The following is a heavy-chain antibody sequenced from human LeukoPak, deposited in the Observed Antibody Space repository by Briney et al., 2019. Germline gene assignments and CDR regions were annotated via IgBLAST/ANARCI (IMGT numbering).Heavy chain of an antibody. V-gene: IGHV3-23*01. CDR2: ITDSGGST. CDR1: GFTFSTYA. CDR3: AKGVTGHSRGGAPPRDDC. D-gene: IGHD3-22*01. Sequence: GGSLRLSCAASGFTFSTYAMNWVRQAPGKGLEWVSTITDSGGSTYYADSVKGRFTISRDNSKNTLYLQMNSLRAEDTAVYYCAKGVTGHSRGGAPPRDDCGAKGPRVPVS. J-gene: IGHJ4*02.